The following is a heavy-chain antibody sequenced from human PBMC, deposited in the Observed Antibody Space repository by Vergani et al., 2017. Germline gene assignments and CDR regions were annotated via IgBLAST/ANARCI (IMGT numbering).Heavy chain of an antibody. D-gene: IGHD3-9*01. V-gene: IGHV3-11*04. J-gene: IGHJ6*02. CDR3: ARDLHYDILTGYISYYYYYGMDV. CDR2: ISSSVSTI. CDR1: GFTFSDYY. Sequence: QVQLVESGGGLVKPGGSLRLSCAASGFTFSDYYMNWVRQAPGKGLEWVSYISSSVSTIYYADSVKGRFTISRDNAKNSLYLQMNSLRAEDTAVYYCARDLHYDILTGYISYYYYYGMDVWGQGTTVTVSS.